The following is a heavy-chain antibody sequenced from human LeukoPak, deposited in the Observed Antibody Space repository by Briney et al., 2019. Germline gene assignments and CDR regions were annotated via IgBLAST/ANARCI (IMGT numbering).Heavy chain of an antibody. CDR1: RFTFSSYD. CDR3: ARDNPLRVGFDY. Sequence: GGPLRLSCAASRFTFSSYDMHWVRHATGKGLEWVSAIGTAGDTYYPGSVKGRFTISRENAKNSLYLQMNSLRAGDTAVYYCARDNPLRVGFDYWGQGTLVTVSS. CDR2: IGTAGDT. J-gene: IGHJ4*02. D-gene: IGHD1-14*01. V-gene: IGHV3-13*01.